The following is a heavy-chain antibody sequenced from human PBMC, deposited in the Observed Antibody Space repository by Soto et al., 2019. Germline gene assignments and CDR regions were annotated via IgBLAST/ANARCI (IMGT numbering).Heavy chain of an antibody. CDR2: IYPGDSDT. J-gene: IGHJ3*02. V-gene: IGHV5-51*01. CDR3: ARRVFGSSADDAFDI. CDR1: GYSFTSYW. D-gene: IGHD2-2*01. Sequence: GESLKISCKGSGYSFTSYWISWVRQMPGKGLEWMGIIYPGDSDTRYSPSFQGQVTISADKSISTAYLQWSSLKASDTAMYYCARRVFGSSADDAFDIWGQGTMVTVSS.